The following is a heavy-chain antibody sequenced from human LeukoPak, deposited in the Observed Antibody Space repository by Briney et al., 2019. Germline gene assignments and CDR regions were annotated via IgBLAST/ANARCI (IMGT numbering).Heavy chain of an antibody. CDR2: IIPIFGTA. Sequence: ASVKVSCKASGGTFSSYAINWVRQAPGQGLEWMGGIIPIFGTANYAQKFQGRVTITADESTSTGYMELSSLRSEDTAVYYCARGDEENNGKYCPTTSCFGSFDPWGQGTLVTVSS. D-gene: IGHD2-2*01. CDR3: ARGDEENNGKYCPTTSCFGSFDP. V-gene: IGHV1-69*01. CDR1: GGTFSSYA. J-gene: IGHJ5*02.